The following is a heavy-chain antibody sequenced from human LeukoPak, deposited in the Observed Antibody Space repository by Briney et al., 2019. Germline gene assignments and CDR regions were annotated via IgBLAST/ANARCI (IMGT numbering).Heavy chain of an antibody. CDR1: GFTFSSYA. V-gene: IGHV3-23*01. D-gene: IGHD6-13*01. J-gene: IGHJ6*03. Sequence: GGSLRLSCAASGFTFSSYAMSWVRQAPGKGLEWVSAISGSGGSTYYADSVKGRFTISRDNSKNTLYLQMNSLRAEDTAVYYCARLERGSSWYGNYYYYMDVWGKGTTVTISS. CDR2: ISGSGGST. CDR3: ARLERGSSWYGNYYYYMDV.